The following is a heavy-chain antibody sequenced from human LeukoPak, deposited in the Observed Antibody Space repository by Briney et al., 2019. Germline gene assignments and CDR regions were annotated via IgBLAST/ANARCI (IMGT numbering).Heavy chain of an antibody. V-gene: IGHV5-51*01. CDR1: GYSFTSYW. CDR2: IYPGHSDT. D-gene: IGHD1-26*01. J-gene: IGHJ4*02. CDR3: ARQSPQYSGSYWSFDY. Sequence: GESLKISCKGSGYSFTSYWIGWVRQMPGKGLEWMGIIYPGHSDTRYSPSVQGQVTISADKSIRTAYLQWSSLKASDTAMYYCARQSPQYSGSYWSFDYCGQGTLVTVSP.